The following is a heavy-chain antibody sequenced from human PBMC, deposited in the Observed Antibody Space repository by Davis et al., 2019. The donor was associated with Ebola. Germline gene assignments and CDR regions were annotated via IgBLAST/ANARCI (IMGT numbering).Heavy chain of an antibody. Sequence: GGSLRLSCAASGFTFSSYWMSWVRQAPGKGLEWVANIKQDGSEKYYVDSVKGRFTISRDNAKNSLYLQMNSLRDEDTAVYYCTSRPLIAASHYWGQGTLVTVSS. CDR1: GFTFSSYW. J-gene: IGHJ4*02. D-gene: IGHD6-13*01. V-gene: IGHV3-7*01. CDR3: TSRPLIAASHY. CDR2: IKQDGSEK.